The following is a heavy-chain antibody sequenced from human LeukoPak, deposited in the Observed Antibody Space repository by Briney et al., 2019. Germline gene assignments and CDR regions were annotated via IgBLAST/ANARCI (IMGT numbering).Heavy chain of an antibody. J-gene: IGHJ6*03. D-gene: IGHD2-2*01. CDR1: GFTFSDYS. V-gene: IGHV3-21*01. CDR2: ITSAGGYT. Sequence: GGSLRLSCGASGFTFSDYSMNWVRQAPGKGLPWVAPITSAGGYTYYADSVKGRFTISRDNAQNSLFLRMNSLRAEDTAVYFCATSGGFVLPNAITGNWYMDVWGRGTSVTVSS. CDR3: ATSGGFVLPNAITGNWYMDV.